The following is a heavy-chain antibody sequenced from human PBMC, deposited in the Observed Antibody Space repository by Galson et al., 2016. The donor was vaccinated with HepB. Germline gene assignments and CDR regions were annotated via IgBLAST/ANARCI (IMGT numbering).Heavy chain of an antibody. CDR3: ASGKYFDSSGYYEIFQI. D-gene: IGHD3-22*01. Sequence: SVKVSCKASGYTHNYVMHWVRQAPGLGLEWMGGIIPTIAPANYAQKFQGRVTITADESTSTAYLEMRSLTSEDTAVYYCASGKYFDSSGYYEIFQIWGQGTLVTVSS. J-gene: IGHJ4*02. CDR1: GYTHNYV. V-gene: IGHV1-69*13. CDR2: IIPTIAPA.